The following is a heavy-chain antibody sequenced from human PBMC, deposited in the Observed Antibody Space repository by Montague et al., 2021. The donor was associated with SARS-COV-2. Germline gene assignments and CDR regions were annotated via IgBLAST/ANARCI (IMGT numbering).Heavy chain of an antibody. CDR1: GFTFSSYS. CDR2: IWKNGRYR. D-gene: IGHD5-24*01. J-gene: IGHJ4*02. CDR3: ARDDSRDGNNFDY. Sequence: SLRLSCAASGFTFSSYSMPWVRQALAKGLEWVAFIWKNGRYRFHAESVKGRFTISRDNAKNTLFLEMNTLRAEDTALYYCARDDSRDGNNFDYWGQGVLVTVSS. V-gene: IGHV3-33*01.